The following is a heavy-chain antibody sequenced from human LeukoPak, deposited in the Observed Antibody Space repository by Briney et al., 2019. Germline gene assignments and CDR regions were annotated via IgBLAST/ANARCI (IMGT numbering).Heavy chain of an antibody. D-gene: IGHD6-19*01. J-gene: IGHJ4*02. CDR2: ISTSDSTI. Sequence: PGGSLRLSCAASGFIFSSYEMHWVRQAPGKGLEWVSYISTSDSTIYYADSVKGRFTISRDNSKNTLYLQMNSLRAEDTAVYYCARDSSGWDYYFDYWGQGTLVTVSS. CDR1: GFIFSSYE. V-gene: IGHV3-48*03. CDR3: ARDSSGWDYYFDY.